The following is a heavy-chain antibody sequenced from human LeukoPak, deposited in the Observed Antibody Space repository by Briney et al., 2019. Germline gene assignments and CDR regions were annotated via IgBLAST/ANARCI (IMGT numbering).Heavy chain of an antibody. V-gene: IGHV3-30*03. CDR1: GFTFSNYG. D-gene: IGHD5-24*01. J-gene: IGHJ3*02. CDR3: ARRMAANAFDI. Sequence: GRSLRLSCAASGFTFSNYGMHWVRQAPGKGLEWVAFVSYDGTNKNYADSVKGRFTISRDNSKNTLYLQMNSLRTEDTAVYYCARRMAANAFDIWGQGTMVTVSS. CDR2: VSYDGTNK.